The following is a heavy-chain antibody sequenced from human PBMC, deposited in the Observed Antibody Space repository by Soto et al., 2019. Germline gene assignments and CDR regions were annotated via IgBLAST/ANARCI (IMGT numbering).Heavy chain of an antibody. Sequence: ASVKVSCKASGYTFTRSGITWVRQAPGQGLEWMGWISDYNGNTHYGKKFQGRVTMTTDTSTRTAYMELKSLRSDDTAVYFCAREGYYSGSGTYSPPRYYGMDAWGQGTTVTVS. CDR1: GYTFTRSG. CDR2: ISDYNGNT. J-gene: IGHJ6*02. V-gene: IGHV1-18*01. CDR3: AREGYYSGSGTYSPPRYYGMDA. D-gene: IGHD3-10*01.